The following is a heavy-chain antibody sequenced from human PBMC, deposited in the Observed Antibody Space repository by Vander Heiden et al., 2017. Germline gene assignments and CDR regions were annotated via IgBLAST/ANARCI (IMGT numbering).Heavy chain of an antibody. D-gene: IGHD1-26*01. CDR3: ARDGGELLRY. V-gene: IGHV3-33*01. CDR1: GFTFSSYG. Sequence: QVQLVESGGGVVQPGRSRRLSCAAAGFTFSSYGMHWVRQAPGKGLEWVAVIWYDGSNKYYADSVKGRFTISRDNSKNTLYLQMNSLRAEDTAVYYCARDGGELLRYWGQGTLVTVSS. J-gene: IGHJ4*02. CDR2: IWYDGSNK.